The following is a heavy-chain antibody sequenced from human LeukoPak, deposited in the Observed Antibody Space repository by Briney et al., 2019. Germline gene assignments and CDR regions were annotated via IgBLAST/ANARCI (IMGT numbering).Heavy chain of an antibody. CDR2: IIPIFGTA. Sequence: ASVTVSCKASGGTFSSYAISWVRQAPGQGREWMGGIIPIFGTANYAQKFQGRGTMTTDTSTSTAYMELRSLRSDDTAVYYCARSGGSGHFDYWGQGTLVTVSS. J-gene: IGHJ4*02. D-gene: IGHD2-15*01. CDR1: GGTFSSYA. CDR3: ARSGGSGHFDY. V-gene: IGHV1-69*05.